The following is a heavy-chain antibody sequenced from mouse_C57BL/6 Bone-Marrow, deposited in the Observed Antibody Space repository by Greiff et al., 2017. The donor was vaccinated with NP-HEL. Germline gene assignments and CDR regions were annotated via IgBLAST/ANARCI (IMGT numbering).Heavy chain of an antibody. CDR2: INPNNGGT. CDR3: ARGTTVVAPYYFDY. J-gene: IGHJ2*01. D-gene: IGHD1-1*01. Sequence: EVKLMESGPELVKPGASVKIPCKASGYTFTDYNMDWVKQSHGKSLEWIGDINPNNGGTIYNQKFKGKATLTVDKSSSTAYMELRSLTSEDTAVYYCARGTTVVAPYYFDYWGQGTTLTVSS. V-gene: IGHV1-18*01. CDR1: GYTFTDYN.